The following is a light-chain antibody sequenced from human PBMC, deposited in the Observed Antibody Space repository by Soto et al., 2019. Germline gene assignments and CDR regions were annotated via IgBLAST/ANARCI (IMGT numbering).Light chain of an antibody. Sequence: QSALTQPASVSGSPGQSITISCTGTSSDVGGYNYVSWYQQHPGKAPKLMIYEVSNRPSGVSNRFSGSKSGNTASLTISGLQAGDEADYYCGSYTSSSTHVVFGGGTKLTVL. CDR1: SSDVGGYNY. CDR3: GSYTSSSTHVV. J-gene: IGLJ2*01. CDR2: EVS. V-gene: IGLV2-14*01.